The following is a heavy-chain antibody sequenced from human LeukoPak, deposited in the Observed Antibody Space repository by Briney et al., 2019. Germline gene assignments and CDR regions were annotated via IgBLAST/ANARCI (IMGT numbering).Heavy chain of an antibody. D-gene: IGHD3-9*01. V-gene: IGHV1-69*05. CDR1: GGTFSSYA. J-gene: IGHJ4*02. Sequence: GSSVKVSCKDSGGTFSSYAISWVRPAPGQGLDWMGGIIPIFGTANYAQKFQGRVTITTDDSQNTAYKELSSLRSEDTAVYYCAINGQQGVRLRYFDWPSDYWGQGTLVTVSS. CDR3: AINGQQGVRLRYFDWPSDY. CDR2: IIPIFGTA.